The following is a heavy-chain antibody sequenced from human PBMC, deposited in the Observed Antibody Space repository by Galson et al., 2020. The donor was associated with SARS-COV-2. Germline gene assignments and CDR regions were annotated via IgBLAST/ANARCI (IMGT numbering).Heavy chain of an antibody. V-gene: IGHV3-11*01. CDR3: ARDRFSSQYRWFDP. D-gene: IGHD2-2*01. CDR2: ISRSGDTI. J-gene: IGHJ5*02. Sequence: GGSLRLSCAASGFPFRDYYMHWIRQAPGKGLEWLLYISRSGDTIYYADSVKGRFTISRDNARNSLYLQMNSLRAEDTAIYYCARDRFSSQYRWFDPWGQGTRVTVSS. CDR1: GFPFRDYY.